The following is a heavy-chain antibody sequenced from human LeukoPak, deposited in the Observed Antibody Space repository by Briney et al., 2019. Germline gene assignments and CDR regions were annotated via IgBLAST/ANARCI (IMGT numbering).Heavy chain of an antibody. D-gene: IGHD3-22*01. Sequence: SVEVSCKASGFTFTSSAMQWVRQARGQRLEWIGWIVVGSGNTNYAQKFQERVTITRDMSTSTAYMELSSLRSEDTAVYYCARSSYYDSSGYYSDYWGQGTLVTVSS. CDR2: IVVGSGNT. CDR1: GFTFTSSA. V-gene: IGHV1-58*02. CDR3: ARSSYYDSSGYYSDY. J-gene: IGHJ4*02.